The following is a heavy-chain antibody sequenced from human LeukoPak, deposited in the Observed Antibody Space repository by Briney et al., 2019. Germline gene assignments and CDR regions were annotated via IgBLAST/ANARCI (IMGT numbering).Heavy chain of an antibody. Sequence: SGGSLRLSCAASGFTFSSYGMHWVRQAPGKGLEWVAVISYDGSNKYYADSVKGRFTISRDNSKNTLYLQMNSLRAEDTAVYYCAKGVLGKHYGPRDWYFDLWGRGTLVTVSS. CDR1: GFTFSSYG. J-gene: IGHJ2*01. V-gene: IGHV3-30*18. CDR2: ISYDGSNK. CDR3: AKGVLGKHYGPRDWYFDL. D-gene: IGHD3-10*01.